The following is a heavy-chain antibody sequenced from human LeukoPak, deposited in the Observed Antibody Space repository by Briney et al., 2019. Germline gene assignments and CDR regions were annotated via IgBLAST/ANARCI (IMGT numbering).Heavy chain of an antibody. J-gene: IGHJ4*02. D-gene: IGHD3-16*01. V-gene: IGHV3-48*03. CDR2: ISSSGSTI. CDR1: GFTFSSYE. CDR3: ARSRFRFFDY. Sequence: PGGSLRLSCAASGFTFSSYEMNWVRQAPGKGLEWVSYISSSGSTIYYADSAKGRFTISRDNAKNSLYLQMNSLRAEDTAVYYCARSRFRFFDYWGQGTLVTVSS.